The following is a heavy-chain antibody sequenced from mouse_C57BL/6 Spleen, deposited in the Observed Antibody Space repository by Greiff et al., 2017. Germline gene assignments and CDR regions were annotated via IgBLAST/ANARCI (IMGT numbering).Heavy chain of an antibody. Sequence: QVQLQQSEAELMKPGASVKLSCKATGYKFTGYWIEWVKQRPGHGLEWIGEILPGSGSTKYNEKFKGKAHFTADTFSKTAYMQLSSLTTDDSASYYCARSRRYFDVWGQGTTLTVSS. CDR1: GYKFTGYW. V-gene: IGHV1-9*01. CDR2: ILPGSGST. CDR3: ARSRRYFDV. J-gene: IGHJ2*01.